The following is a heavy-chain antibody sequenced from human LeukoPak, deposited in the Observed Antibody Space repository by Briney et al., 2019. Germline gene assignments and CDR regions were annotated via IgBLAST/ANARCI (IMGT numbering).Heavy chain of an antibody. V-gene: IGHV4-61*01. Sequence: VKPSETLFLTCSVSGGSVSSATNYWSWIRQPPGKGLEWIGYIHYSGSTNYNPSLKSRVTISVDTSKNQFSLQLSSVTAADTAVYYCARVVSIGVLAATNRWSDYGMDVWGQGTTITVSS. CDR3: ARVVSIGVLAATNRWSDYGMDV. CDR1: GGSVSSATNY. J-gene: IGHJ6*02. D-gene: IGHD2-15*01. CDR2: IHYSGST.